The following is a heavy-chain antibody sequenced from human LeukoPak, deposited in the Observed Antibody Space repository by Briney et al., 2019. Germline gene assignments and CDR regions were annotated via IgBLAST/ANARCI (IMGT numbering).Heavy chain of an antibody. V-gene: IGHV4-31*03. D-gene: IGHD3-10*01. J-gene: IGHJ6*02. Sequence: SETLSLTCTVSGGSISSGGYYWRWIRQHPGKGLEWIGYIYYSGSTYYNPSLKSRVTISVDTSKNQFSLKLSSVTAADTAVYYCATLWLGDYYGMDVWGQGTTVTVSS. CDR2: IYYSGST. CDR1: GGSISSGGYY. CDR3: ATLWLGDYYGMDV.